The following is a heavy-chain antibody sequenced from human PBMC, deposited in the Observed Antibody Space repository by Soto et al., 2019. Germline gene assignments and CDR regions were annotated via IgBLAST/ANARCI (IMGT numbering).Heavy chain of an antibody. CDR1: GDSIRGGGHY. J-gene: IGHJ4*03. V-gene: IGHV4-31*03. D-gene: IGHD2-21*01. Sequence: QVQLQESGPGLVKPSQTLSLTCSVSGDSIRGGGHYWNWIRQFPGKGLEWIGYVYHSGSTHYNPSLRGRFTISIDTSKNQFSLRLISVAAADTALYYWAIDTGLAPTVCGYWCHGTQVSVSS. CDR2: VYHSGST. CDR3: AIDTGLAPTVCGY.